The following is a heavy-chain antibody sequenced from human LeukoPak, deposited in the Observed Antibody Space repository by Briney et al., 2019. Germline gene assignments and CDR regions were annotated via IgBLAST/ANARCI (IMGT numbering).Heavy chain of an antibody. CDR2: MDPNSGNT. J-gene: IGHJ5*02. D-gene: IGHD3-10*02. Sequence: ASVKVSCKASGYTFTSYDINWVRQATGQGLEWMGWMDPNSGNTGYAQKFQGRVTMTRNTSISTAYMELSSLRSEDTAVYYCARGSDYYVNSRGGFDPWGQGTLVTVSS. CDR3: ARGSDYYVNSRGGFDP. V-gene: IGHV1-8*01. CDR1: GYTFTSYD.